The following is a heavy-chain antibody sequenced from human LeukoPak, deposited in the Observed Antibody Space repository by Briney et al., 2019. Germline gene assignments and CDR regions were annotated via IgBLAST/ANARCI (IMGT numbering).Heavy chain of an antibody. CDR1: GYSISSGYY. CDR3: ARLPSGGYSYGVEEYYFDY. CDR2: IYYSGST. D-gene: IGHD5-18*01. J-gene: IGHJ4*02. Sequence: SETLSLTCTVSGYSISSGYYWSWIRQPPGKGLEWIGYIYYSGSTNYNPSLKSRVTISVDTSKNQFSLKLSSVTAADTAVYYCARLPSGGYSYGVEEYYFDYWGQGTLVTVSS. V-gene: IGHV4-61*01.